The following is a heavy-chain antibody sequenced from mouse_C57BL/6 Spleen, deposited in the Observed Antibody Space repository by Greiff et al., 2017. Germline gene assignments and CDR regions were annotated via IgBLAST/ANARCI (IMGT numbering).Heavy chain of an antibody. Sequence: VQPGASVKISCKASGYSFTDYNMNWVKQSNGKSLEWIGVINPNYGTTSYNQKFKGKATLTVDQSSSTAYMQLNRLTSEDSAVYYCARRGGITTVVDWYFDVWGTGTTVTVSS. V-gene: IGHV1-39*01. CDR3: ARRGGITTVVDWYFDV. D-gene: IGHD1-1*01. CDR2: INPNYGTT. J-gene: IGHJ1*03. CDR1: GYSFTDYN.